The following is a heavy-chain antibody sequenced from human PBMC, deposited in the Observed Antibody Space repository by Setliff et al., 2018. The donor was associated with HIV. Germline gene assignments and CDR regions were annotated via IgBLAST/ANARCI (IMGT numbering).Heavy chain of an antibody. CDR2: INEDGSDK. CDR3: AVDGDYAGGVGY. Sequence: GGSLRLSCAASGFTFSSYWMSWVRQAPGKGLEWVANINEDGSDKFYVDSIKGRFTVSRDNAKNSLYLQMNSLRADDTAVYYCAVDGDYAGGVGYWGQGTLVTVSS. J-gene: IGHJ4*02. V-gene: IGHV3-7*03. D-gene: IGHD4-17*01. CDR1: GFTFSSYW.